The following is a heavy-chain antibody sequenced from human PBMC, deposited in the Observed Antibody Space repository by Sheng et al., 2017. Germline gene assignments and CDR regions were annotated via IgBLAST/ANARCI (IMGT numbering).Heavy chain of an antibody. D-gene: IGHD3-10*01. Sequence: EVQLVESGGGLIQPGGSLRLSCAASGSTVSSNYMSWVRQAPGKGLEWVSVIYSGGSTYYADSVKGRFTISRDNSKNTLYLQMNSLRAEDTAVYYCARTFYYGSGSYGFDYWGQGRWSPSPQ. CDR3: ARTFYYGSGSYGFDY. CDR2: IYSGGST. V-gene: IGHV3-53*01. CDR1: GSTVSSNY. J-gene: IGHJ4*02.